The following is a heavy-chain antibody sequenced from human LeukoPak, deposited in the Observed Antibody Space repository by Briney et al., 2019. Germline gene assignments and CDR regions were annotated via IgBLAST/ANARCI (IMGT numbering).Heavy chain of an antibody. CDR1: GFTFSSYS. J-gene: IGHJ4*02. D-gene: IGHD2-2*02. Sequence: GGSLRLSCAASGFTFSSYSMNWVRQAPGKGLEWVAVISYDGSNKYYADSVKGRFTISRDNSKNTLYLQMNSLRAEDTAVYYCARAGCSSTSCYTDYWGQGTLVTVSS. V-gene: IGHV3-30*03. CDR3: ARAGCSSTSCYTDY. CDR2: ISYDGSNK.